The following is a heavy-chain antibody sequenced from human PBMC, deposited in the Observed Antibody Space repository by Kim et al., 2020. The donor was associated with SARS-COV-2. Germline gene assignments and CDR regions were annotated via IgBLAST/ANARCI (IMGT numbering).Heavy chain of an antibody. V-gene: IGHV4-34*01. CDR3: ARGFREVLRFLEWPLKYYFDY. Sequence: SETLSLTCAVYGGSFSGYYWSWIRQPPGKGLEWIGEINHSGSTNYNPSLKSRVTISVDTSKNQFSLKLSSVTAADTAVYYCARGFREVLRFLEWPLKYYFDYSGQGTLVTVSS. CDR1: GGSFSGYY. D-gene: IGHD3-3*01. CDR2: INHSGST. J-gene: IGHJ4*02.